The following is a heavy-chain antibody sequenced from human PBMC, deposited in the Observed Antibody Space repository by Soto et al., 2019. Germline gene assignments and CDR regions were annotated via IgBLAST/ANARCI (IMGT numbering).Heavy chain of an antibody. D-gene: IGHD6-13*01. CDR3: ANPIGYSSSWYFDY. J-gene: IGHJ4*02. CDR1: GFTFSSYG. V-gene: IGHV3-30*18. CDR2: ISYDGSNK. Sequence: SLRLSCAASGFTFSSYGMHWVRQAPGKGLEWVAVISYDGSNKYYADSVKGRFTISRDNSKNTLYLQMNSLRAEDTAVYYCANPIGYSSSWYFDYWGQGTLVTVSS.